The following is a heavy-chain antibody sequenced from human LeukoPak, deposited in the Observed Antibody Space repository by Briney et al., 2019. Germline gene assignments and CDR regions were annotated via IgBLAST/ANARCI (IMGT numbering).Heavy chain of an antibody. CDR3: ARDRTYYYDSSEGSMFDY. D-gene: IGHD3-22*01. CDR2: ISYDGSNT. V-gene: IGHV3-30-3*01. CDR1: GFTFSTYT. Sequence: PGGSLRLSCAASGFTFSTYTMHWVRQAPGKGLEWVALISYDGSNTYYADSVEGRFTISRDNSKNTLFLQMNSLRAEDTAVYYCARDRTYYYDSSEGSMFDYWGQGTLVTVSS. J-gene: IGHJ4*02.